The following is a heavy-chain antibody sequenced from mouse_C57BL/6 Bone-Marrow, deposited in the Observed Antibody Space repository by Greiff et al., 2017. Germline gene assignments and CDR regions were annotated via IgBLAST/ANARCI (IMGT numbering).Heavy chain of an antibody. CDR1: GYTFTSYW. CDR2: IDPSDSYT. J-gene: IGHJ2*01. Sequence: QVQLQQPGAELARPGTSVKLSCKASGYTFTSYWMHWVKQRPGQGLEWIGVIDPSDSYTNYNQKFKGKATLTVETSSSTAYMQLSSLTSEDSAVYYCARDGYYDYFDYWGQGTTLTVSS. CDR3: ARDGYYDYFDY. V-gene: IGHV1-59*01. D-gene: IGHD2-3*01.